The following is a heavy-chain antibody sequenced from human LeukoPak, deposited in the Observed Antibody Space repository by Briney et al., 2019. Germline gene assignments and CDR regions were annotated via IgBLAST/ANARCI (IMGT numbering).Heavy chain of an antibody. Sequence: GGSLRLSCAASGFTFSNYWMTWVRQAPGKGLEWVAFIRYDGSNKYYADSVKGRFTISRDNSKNTLYLQMNSLRAEDTAVYYCAKDFHFRGVIGTIDYWGQGTLVTVSS. J-gene: IGHJ4*02. CDR1: GFTFSNYW. D-gene: IGHD3-10*01. CDR2: IRYDGSNK. CDR3: AKDFHFRGVIGTIDY. V-gene: IGHV3-30*02.